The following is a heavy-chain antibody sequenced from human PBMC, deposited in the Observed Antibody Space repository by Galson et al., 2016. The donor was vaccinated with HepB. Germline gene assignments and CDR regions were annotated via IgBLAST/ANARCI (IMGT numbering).Heavy chain of an antibody. CDR1: GGSISSKNYY. CDR2: IYYSGTT. J-gene: IGHJ3*01. Sequence: SETLSLTCIVSGGSISSKNYYWAWLRQPPGKGLDWIGSIYYSGTTHYNPSLQSRVSISVDTSKNQFSLRLTSVSAADTAMYSCARQDRAGLVNFWGQGTMVTVSS. D-gene: IGHD6-19*01. CDR3: ARQDRAGLVNF. V-gene: IGHV4-39*01.